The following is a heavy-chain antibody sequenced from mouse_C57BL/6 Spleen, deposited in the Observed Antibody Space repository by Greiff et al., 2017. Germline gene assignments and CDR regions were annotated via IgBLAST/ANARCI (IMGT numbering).Heavy chain of an antibody. J-gene: IGHJ4*01. CDR3: AKGGGIYYGTLYAMDY. Sequence: VHLVESGPGLVAPSQSLSITCTVSGFSLTSYGVSWVRQPPGKGLEWLGVIWGDGSTNYHSAFISRLSISKDNSKSQVFLKLNSLQTDDTATYYCAKGGGIYYGTLYAMDYWGQGTSVTVSS. CDR2: IWGDGST. V-gene: IGHV2-3*01. CDR1: GFSLTSYG. D-gene: IGHD2-1*01.